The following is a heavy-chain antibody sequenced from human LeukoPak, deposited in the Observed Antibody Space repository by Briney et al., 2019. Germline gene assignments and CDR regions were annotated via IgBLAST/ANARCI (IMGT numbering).Heavy chain of an antibody. CDR3: ARQPQIVVVAATDY. J-gene: IGHJ4*02. CDR2: IYYSGST. CDR1: GGSLSSSSYY. V-gene: IGHV4-39*01. D-gene: IGHD2-15*01. Sequence: PSETLSLTCTVSGGSLSSSSYYWGWVRQPPGKGLEWIGNIYYSGSTYYNPSLKSRVTISVDTSKNQFSLKLSSVTAADTAVYYCARQPQIVVVAATDYWGQGTLVTVSS.